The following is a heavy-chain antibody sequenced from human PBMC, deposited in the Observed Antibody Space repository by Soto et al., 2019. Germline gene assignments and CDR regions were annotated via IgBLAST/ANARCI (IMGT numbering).Heavy chain of an antibody. CDR3: AKRIAVAEPFDY. CDR1: GFTFSSYG. Sequence: SLRLSCAASGFTFSSYGMHWVRQAPGKGLEWVAVISYDGSNKYYADSVKGRFTISRDNSKNTLYLQMNSLRAEDTAVYYCAKRIAVAEPFDYWGQGTLVTVSS. CDR2: ISYDGSNK. V-gene: IGHV3-30*18. J-gene: IGHJ4*02. D-gene: IGHD6-19*01.